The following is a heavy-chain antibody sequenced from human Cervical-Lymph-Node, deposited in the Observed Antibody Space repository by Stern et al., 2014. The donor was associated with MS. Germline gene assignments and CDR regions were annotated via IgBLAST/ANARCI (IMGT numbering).Heavy chain of an antibody. V-gene: IGHV1-24*01. D-gene: IGHD2-21*02. CDR2: FDHEHVET. J-gene: IGHJ6*02. Sequence: QLVQSGAEVKKPGASVKVSCKVSGYTLSEISMHWVRQAPGKGLEWMGGFDHEHVETRYAQKFQGRVTMAEDRSTDTAYMELSSLRSEDTAVYYCATHRGRVTYYYGMDVWGQGTTVTVSS. CDR3: ATHRGRVTYYYGMDV. CDR1: GYTLSEIS.